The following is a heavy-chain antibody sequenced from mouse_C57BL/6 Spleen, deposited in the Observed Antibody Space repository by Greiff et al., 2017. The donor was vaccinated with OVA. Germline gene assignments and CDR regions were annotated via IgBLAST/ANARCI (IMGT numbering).Heavy chain of an antibody. D-gene: IGHD2-4*01. CDR2: INPSTGGT. CDR3: ARNYDYDGYFDY. J-gene: IGHJ2*01. V-gene: IGHV1-42*01. CDR1: GYSFTGYY. Sequence: VQLQQSGPELVKPGASVKISCKASGYSFTGYYMNWVKQSPEKSLEWIGEINPSTGGTPYNQKFKAKATLTVDKSSSTAYMQLKSLTSEDSAVYYCARNYDYDGYFDYWGQGTTLTVSS.